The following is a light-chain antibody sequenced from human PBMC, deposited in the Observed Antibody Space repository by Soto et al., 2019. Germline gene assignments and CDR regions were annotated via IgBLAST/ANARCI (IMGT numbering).Light chain of an antibody. CDR2: SNS. CDR1: SSNIGSST. V-gene: IGLV1-44*01. CDR3: AAWDDTLTDYV. Sequence: QSVLTQPPSASGTPGQRVTISCSGSSSNIGSSTVNWYQQLPGTAPKSLIYSNSQRPSGVPDRFSGSKSGTSASLVISGLQSEDEADYYCAAWDDTLTDYVFGTGTKLTVL. J-gene: IGLJ1*01.